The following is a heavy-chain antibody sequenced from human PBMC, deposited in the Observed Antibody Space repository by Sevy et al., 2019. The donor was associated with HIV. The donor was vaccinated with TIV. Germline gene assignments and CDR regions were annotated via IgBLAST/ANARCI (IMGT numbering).Heavy chain of an antibody. CDR1: RLTFSSSS. CDR3: ARGFMGADYYCMDV. J-gene: IGHJ6*02. Sequence: GGSLRLSCAASRLTFSSSSVNWVRQAPGKGLEWVSYISSSSTTLYYADSVKGRFTISRDNAKNSLYLQMNSLRDEDTAVYYCARGFMGADYYCMDVWGQGTTVTVSS. D-gene: IGHD3-3*01. CDR2: ISSSSTTL. V-gene: IGHV3-48*02.